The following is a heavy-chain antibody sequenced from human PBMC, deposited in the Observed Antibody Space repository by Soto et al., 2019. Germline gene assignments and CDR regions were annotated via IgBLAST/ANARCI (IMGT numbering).Heavy chain of an antibody. Sequence: ASVKVSCKASGSTFPSYGISWVRQAPGQGLEWMGWISAYNGNINYEQKLQGRVTITTDTSTSIAYMELRSLRSDDTALYYCARGLVPQATHEDYYYYGMDVWGQGTTVTVSS. D-gene: IGHD2-2*01. CDR2: ISAYNGNI. V-gene: IGHV1-18*01. CDR1: GSTFPSYG. CDR3: ARGLVPQATHEDYYYYGMDV. J-gene: IGHJ6*02.